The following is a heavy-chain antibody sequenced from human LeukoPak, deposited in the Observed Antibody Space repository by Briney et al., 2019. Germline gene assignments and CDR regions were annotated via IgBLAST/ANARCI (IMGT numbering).Heavy chain of an antibody. CDR2: IIPIFGTA. CDR3: ARFSGGYSSGWYLDDY. V-gene: IGHV1-69*13. Sequence: ASVKVSCKASGGTFSSYAISWVRQAPGQGLKWMGGIIPIFGTANYAQKFQGRVTITADESMSTAYMELSSLRSEDTAVYYCARFSGGYSSGWYLDDYWGQGTLVTVSS. CDR1: GGTFSSYA. J-gene: IGHJ4*02. D-gene: IGHD6-19*01.